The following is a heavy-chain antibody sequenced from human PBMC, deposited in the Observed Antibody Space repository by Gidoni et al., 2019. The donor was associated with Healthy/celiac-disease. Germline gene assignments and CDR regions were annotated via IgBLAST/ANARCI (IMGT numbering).Heavy chain of an antibody. Sequence: QVTLKESGPVLVKPKETLTLTCTVSGFSRSNARMGVSWIRQPPGKALDWLAHIFSTDEKSYSTALKSRLTISKDTSKRQVVLTMTNLDPVDIATYYCARLPGGLAYCGGDFYPNTFDYWGQGTLVTVSS. V-gene: IGHV2-26*01. J-gene: IGHJ4*02. D-gene: IGHD2-21*02. CDR3: ARLPGGLAYCGGDFYPNTFDY. CDR1: GFSRSNARMG. CDR2: IFSTDEK.